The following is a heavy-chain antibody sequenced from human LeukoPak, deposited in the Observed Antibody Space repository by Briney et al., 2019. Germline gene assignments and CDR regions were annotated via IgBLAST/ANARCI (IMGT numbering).Heavy chain of an antibody. CDR2: NYDSGST. CDR3: ARTTVTVSHFDY. D-gene: IGHD4-17*01. J-gene: IGHJ4*02. CDR1: GGSISSYY. Sequence: SETLSLTCTASGGSISSYYWSWIRQSPGKGLEWIGYNYDSGSTNYNPSLKSRVTISVDTSKNQFSLKLSSVTAADTAVYYCARTTVTVSHFDYWGQGTLVTVSS. V-gene: IGHV4-59*08.